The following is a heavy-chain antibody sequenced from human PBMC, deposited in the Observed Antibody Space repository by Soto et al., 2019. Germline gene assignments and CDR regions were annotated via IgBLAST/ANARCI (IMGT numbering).Heavy chain of an antibody. J-gene: IGHJ6*02. V-gene: IGHV1-8*01. CDR1: GYTFTSYD. CDR3: AREVVRLAAAAGGYYYGMDV. Sequence: ASVKVSCKASGYTFTSYDINWVRQATGQGLEWMGWMNPNSGNTGYAQKFQGRVTMTRNTSISTAYMELSSLRSEDTAVYYCAREVVRLAAAAGGYYYGMDVWGQGTTVTVSS. CDR2: MNPNSGNT. D-gene: IGHD6-13*01.